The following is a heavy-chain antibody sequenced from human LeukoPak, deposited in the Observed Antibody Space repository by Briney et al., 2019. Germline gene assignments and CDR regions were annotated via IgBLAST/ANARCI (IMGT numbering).Heavy chain of an antibody. CDR3: AKENYYDSSGYFSFYFDY. V-gene: IGHV3-30*18. J-gene: IGHJ4*02. CDR1: GFTFSSYG. CDR2: ISYDGSNK. Sequence: QSGGSLRLSCAASGFTFSSYGMHWVRQAPGKGLEWVAIISYDGSNKYYADYVKGRFTISRDNSNNTLYLQMNSLRAEDTAVYYCAKENYYDSSGYFSFYFDYWGQGTLVTVSS. D-gene: IGHD3-22*01.